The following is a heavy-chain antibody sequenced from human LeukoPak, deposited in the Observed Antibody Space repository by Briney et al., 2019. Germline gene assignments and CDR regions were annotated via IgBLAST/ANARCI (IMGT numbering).Heavy chain of an antibody. V-gene: IGHV1-8*01. J-gene: IGHJ6*03. CDR3: ARSVGATNYYYYMDV. CDR1: GYTFTSYD. CDR2: MNPNSGNT. Sequence: GASVKVSCKASGYTFTSYDINWVRQATGQELEWMGWMNPNSGNTGYAQKFQGRVTMTRNTSISTAYMELSSLRSEDTAVYYCARSVGATNYYYYMDVWGKGTTVTVSS. D-gene: IGHD1-26*01.